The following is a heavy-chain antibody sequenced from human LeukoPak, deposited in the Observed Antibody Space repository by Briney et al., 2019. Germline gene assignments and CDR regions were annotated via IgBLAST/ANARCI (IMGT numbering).Heavy chain of an antibody. CDR2: IYYSGST. V-gene: IGHV4-59*12. CDR3: ARDAGGDSNWFDP. J-gene: IGHJ5*02. D-gene: IGHD3-10*01. Sequence: PSETLSLTCTVSGGSISSYYWSWIRQPPGKGLEWIGYIYYSGSTNYNPSLKSRVTISVDTSKNQFSLKLSSVTAADTAVYYCARDAGGDSNWFDPWGQGTLVTVSS. CDR1: GGSISSYY.